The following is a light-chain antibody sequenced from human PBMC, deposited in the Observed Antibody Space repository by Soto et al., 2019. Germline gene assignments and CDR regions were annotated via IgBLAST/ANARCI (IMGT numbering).Light chain of an antibody. CDR2: EVS. Sequence: YALTKPASVSGSPGQSITISYPGTSSDVGDFKYVSWYRQHPGRAPKLLIYEVSHRPSGISNRFSGSKSGNTAFLAISGLQAEDESDYYCTSYTSSSAYVLGTGTKGTV. CDR1: SSDVGDFKY. J-gene: IGLJ1*01. V-gene: IGLV2-14*01. CDR3: TSYTSSSAYV.